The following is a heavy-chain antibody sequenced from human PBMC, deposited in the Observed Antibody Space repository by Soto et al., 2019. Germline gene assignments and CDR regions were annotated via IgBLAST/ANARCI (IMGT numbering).Heavy chain of an antibody. Sequence: GGSLRLSCTASGFTFGDYAMSWFRQAPGKGLEWVGFIRSKAYGGTTEYAASVKGRFTISRDDSKSIAYLQMNSLKTEDTAVYYCTRDYQLLAPDYWGQGTLVTVSS. D-gene: IGHD2-2*01. CDR3: TRDYQLLAPDY. CDR2: IRSKAYGGTT. V-gene: IGHV3-49*03. J-gene: IGHJ4*02. CDR1: GFTFGDYA.